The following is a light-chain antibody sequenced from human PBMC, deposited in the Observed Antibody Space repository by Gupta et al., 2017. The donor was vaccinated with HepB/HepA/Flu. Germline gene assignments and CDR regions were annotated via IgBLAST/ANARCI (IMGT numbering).Light chain of an antibody. V-gene: IGKV1-39*01. CDR1: QCISTY. CDR2: AAS. CDR3: QQGYSNPKT. J-gene: IGKJ1*01. Sequence: IQMTQSPSPLSASVGDRSTITRRASQCISTYLNWYQQKPGKAPNLLLYAASSLQSGVPSRFSGGGCGTDYTRPISSLQPEDFATYYCQQGYSNPKTFGQGTKVKIK.